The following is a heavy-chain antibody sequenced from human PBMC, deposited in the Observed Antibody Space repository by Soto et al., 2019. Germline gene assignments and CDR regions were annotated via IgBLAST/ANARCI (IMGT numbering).Heavy chain of an antibody. CDR1: GGTFSSYA. V-gene: IGHV1-69*13. Sequence: SVKVSCKASGGTFSSYAISWVRQAPGQGLEWMGGIIPIFGTANYAQKFQGRVTITADESTSTAYMELSSLRSEDTTVYYCARPGYDILTGYSDYYYFDYWGQGTLVTVSS. J-gene: IGHJ4*02. CDR2: IIPIFGTA. D-gene: IGHD3-9*01. CDR3: ARPGYDILTGYSDYYYFDY.